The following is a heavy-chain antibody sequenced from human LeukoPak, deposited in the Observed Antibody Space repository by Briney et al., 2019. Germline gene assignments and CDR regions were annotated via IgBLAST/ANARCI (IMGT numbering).Heavy chain of an antibody. CDR2: INPSGGST. V-gene: IGHV1-46*01. J-gene: IGHJ4*02. CDR3: ARASAQDFWYYGHFDY. CDR1: GYTFTSYY. Sequence: GASVKVSCKASGYTFTSYYMHWVRQAPGQGLEWMGIINPSGGSTSYAQKFQGRVTMTRDTSTSTAYMELSSLRSEDTAVYYCARASAQDFWYYGHFDYWGQGPLVTVSS. D-gene: IGHD3-3*01.